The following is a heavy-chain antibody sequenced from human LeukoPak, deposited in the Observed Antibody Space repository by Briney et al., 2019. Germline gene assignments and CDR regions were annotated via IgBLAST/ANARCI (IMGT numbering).Heavy chain of an antibody. CDR1: GDSVSSNSAA. CDR2: TYFRSKWY. CDR3: ARDRNFGGDYNTIDY. D-gene: IGHD2/OR15-2a*01. J-gene: IGHJ4*02. Sequence: SQTLSLTCAISGDSVSSNSAAWSWIRQSPSRGLEWLGRTYFRSKWYNAVSVKSRITINPDTSKNQVSLQLNSVTPEDTAVYYCARDRNFGGDYNTIDYWGQGTLVTVSS. V-gene: IGHV6-1*01.